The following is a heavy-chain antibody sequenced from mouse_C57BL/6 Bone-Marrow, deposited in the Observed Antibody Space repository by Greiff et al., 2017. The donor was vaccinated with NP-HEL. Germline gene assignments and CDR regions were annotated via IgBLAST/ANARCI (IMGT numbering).Heavy chain of an antibody. J-gene: IGHJ2*01. CDR2: IDPEDGET. D-gene: IGHD1-1*01. V-gene: IGHV14-2*01. CDR1: GFNIKDYY. CDR3: ARPSFTTVVARDY. Sequence: EVQLQQSGAELVKPGASVKLSCTASGFNIKDYYMHWVKQRPEQGLEWIGRIDPEDGETKSAPKFQGKATITADTSSNTAYRQLRSLSSEDTAVYYCARPSFTTVVARDYWGQGTTLTVSS.